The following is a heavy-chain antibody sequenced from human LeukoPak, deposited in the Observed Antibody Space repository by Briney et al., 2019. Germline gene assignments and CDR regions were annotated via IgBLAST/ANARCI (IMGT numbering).Heavy chain of an antibody. Sequence: SETLSLTCAVYGGSFSGYYWSWIRQPPGKGLEWIGEINHSGSTNYNPFLKSRVTISVDTSKNQFSLKLSSVTAADTAVYYCARGRISTRPYYFDYWGQGTLVTVSS. CDR2: INHSGST. J-gene: IGHJ4*02. V-gene: IGHV4-34*01. CDR1: GGSFSGYY. D-gene: IGHD2-2*01. CDR3: ARGRISTRPYYFDY.